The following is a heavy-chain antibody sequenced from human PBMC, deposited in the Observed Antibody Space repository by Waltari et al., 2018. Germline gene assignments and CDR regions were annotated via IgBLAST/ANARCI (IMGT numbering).Heavy chain of an antibody. J-gene: IGHJ4*02. CDR2: IYYSGNT. Sequence: QVQLQESGPGLVKPSETLSLTYTVSGGSISSHYWSWIRQPPGKGLGWIGYIYYSGNTNYNPSLKSRGTISVDTSKNQFSLKLSSVTAADTAVYYCARGGATGLFDYWGQGTLVTVSS. D-gene: IGHD1-26*01. CDR3: ARGGATGLFDY. CDR1: GGSISSHY. V-gene: IGHV4-59*08.